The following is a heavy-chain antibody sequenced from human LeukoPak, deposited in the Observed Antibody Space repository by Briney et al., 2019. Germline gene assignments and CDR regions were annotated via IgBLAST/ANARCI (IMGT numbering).Heavy chain of an antibody. D-gene: IGHD3-22*01. CDR2: IWSDGSNK. CDR3: ARGYYAGRGHHFEY. Sequence: GKSLRLSCATSGFTFGGYGMHWVRQAPGKGLEWVTVIWSDGSNKYYADSVKGRFTISRDNSKNTLYLQMNSLRAEDTAVYYCARGYYAGRGHHFEYWGQGTLVTVSS. V-gene: IGHV3-33*01. CDR1: GFTFGGYG. J-gene: IGHJ4*02.